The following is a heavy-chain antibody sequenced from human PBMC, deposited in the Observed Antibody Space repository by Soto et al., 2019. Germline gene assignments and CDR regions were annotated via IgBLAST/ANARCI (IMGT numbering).Heavy chain of an antibody. CDR1: GGTFSSYA. J-gene: IGHJ4*02. CDR3: ARSHPDYYDSSGYYYYFDY. D-gene: IGHD3-22*01. Sequence: QVQLVQSGAEVKKPGSSVKVSCKASGGTFSSYAISWVRQAPGQGLEWMGGIIPIFGTANYAQKFQGRVTIPADESTSTAYMELSSLRSEDTAVYYCARSHPDYYDSSGYYYYFDYWGQGTLVTVSS. V-gene: IGHV1-69*01. CDR2: IIPIFGTA.